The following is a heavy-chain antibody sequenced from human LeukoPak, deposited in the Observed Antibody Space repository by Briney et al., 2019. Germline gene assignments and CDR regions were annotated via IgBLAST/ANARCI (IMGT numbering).Heavy chain of an antibody. D-gene: IGHD2-2*01. Sequence: GGSLRLSCAASGFTFDDYGMHWVRQAPGKGLEWVAFIRYDGSNKYYADSVKGRFTISRDNSKNTLYLQMNSLRAEDTAVYYCAIAWGVVPAADWFDPWGQGTLVTVSS. V-gene: IGHV3-30*02. CDR1: GFTFDDYG. CDR3: AIAWGVVPAADWFDP. CDR2: IRYDGSNK. J-gene: IGHJ5*02.